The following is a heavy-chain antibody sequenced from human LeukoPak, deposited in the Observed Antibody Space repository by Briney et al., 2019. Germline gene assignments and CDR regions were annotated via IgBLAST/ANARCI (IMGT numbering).Heavy chain of an antibody. CDR1: GYTFTSYY. V-gene: IGHV1-46*01. J-gene: IGHJ4*02. CDR2: IHPSGGST. CDR3: ATKGGAAYIDS. Sequence: ASVTVSCTASGYTFTSYYMHWVRQAPGQGLEWLGVIHPSGGSTTYSQKFQGRVTMTRDTSSSTVFVELSSLRSEDTAVYYCATKGGAAYIDSWGQGTLVSVSS. D-gene: IGHD1-26*01.